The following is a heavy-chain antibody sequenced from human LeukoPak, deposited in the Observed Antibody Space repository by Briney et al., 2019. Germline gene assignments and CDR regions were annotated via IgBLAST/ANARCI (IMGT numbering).Heavy chain of an antibody. CDR3: ARVGDCSSTSCIGDY. CDR2: ISSSSSTI. Sequence: GGSLRLSCTASGFTFGDYIMSWFRQAPGKGLEWVSYISSSSSTIYYADSVKGRFTISRDNAKNSLYLQMNSLRAEDTAVYYCARVGDCSSTSCIGDYWGQGTLVTVSS. V-gene: IGHV3-48*01. J-gene: IGHJ4*02. CDR1: GFTFGDYI. D-gene: IGHD2-2*01.